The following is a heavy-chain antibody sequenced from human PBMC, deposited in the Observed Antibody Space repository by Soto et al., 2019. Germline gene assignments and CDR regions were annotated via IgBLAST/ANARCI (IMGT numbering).Heavy chain of an antibody. CDR3: ARNHSRCIQCYGVDRDFPDL. J-gene: IGHJ6*02. Sequence: ASVKVSCKGCGYTFTGYYMHWVRQAPGQGLEWMGWINPNSGGTNYAQKFQGWVTMTRDTSISTAYMELSRLRSDDTAVYYCARNHSRCIQCYGVDRDFPDLWGQGTSVIGSS. CDR1: GYTFTGYY. CDR2: INPNSGGT. D-gene: IGHD2-21*01. V-gene: IGHV1-2*04.